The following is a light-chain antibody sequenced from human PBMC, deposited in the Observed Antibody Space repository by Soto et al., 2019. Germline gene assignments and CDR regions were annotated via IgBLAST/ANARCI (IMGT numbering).Light chain of an antibody. J-gene: IGLJ1*01. Sequence: QSALTQPTSVSGSPGQSITISCTGTSSDVGAYNYVSWYQHHPGKAPKLMICDVCNRPSGVSNRFSGSKSGNTASLTISGLQAEDEADYYCSSYISGSTAWVFGTGTKLTVL. CDR1: SSDVGAYNY. CDR2: DVC. CDR3: SSYISGSTAWV. V-gene: IGLV2-14*03.